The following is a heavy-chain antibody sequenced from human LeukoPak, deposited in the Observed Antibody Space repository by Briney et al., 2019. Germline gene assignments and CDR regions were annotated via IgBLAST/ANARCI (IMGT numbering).Heavy chain of an antibody. CDR1: VLTFSSYE. Sequence: GGSLRLSCAASVLTFSSYEMNWVRQAPGKGLEWVSYISYSGSNIYYADSVKGRFIISRDNAKNSLYLQMNSLRAEDTAVYYCARGLTTGGQGTLVTVSS. J-gene: IGHJ4*02. CDR3: ARGLTT. D-gene: IGHD4-11*01. V-gene: IGHV3-48*03. CDR2: ISYSGSNI.